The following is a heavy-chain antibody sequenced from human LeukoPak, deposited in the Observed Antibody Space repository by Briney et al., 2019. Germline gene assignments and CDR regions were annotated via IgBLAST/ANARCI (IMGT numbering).Heavy chain of an antibody. J-gene: IGHJ4*02. V-gene: IGHV3-48*03. D-gene: IGHD1-26*01. Sequence: PGGSLRLSCAASGFTFSNYEMNWVRQAPGKGLEWVSYISSSGSDIYYADSVKGRFTISSDNAKNSLYLQMNSLRVEDTAVYYCARAQLLRLENFLDYWGQGTLVTASS. CDR3: ARAQLLRLENFLDY. CDR2: ISSSGSDI. CDR1: GFTFSNYE.